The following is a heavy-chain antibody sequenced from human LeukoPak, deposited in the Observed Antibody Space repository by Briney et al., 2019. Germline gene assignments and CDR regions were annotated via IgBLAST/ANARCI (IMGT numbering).Heavy chain of an antibody. J-gene: IGHJ5*02. D-gene: IGHD2-15*01. CDR1: GFSLSTSGVG. V-gene: IGHV2-5*02. Sequence: ESCPTLVNPTQTLTLTCTFSGFSLSTSGVGVGWIRQPPGKALEWLALIYWDDDKRYSPSLKSRLTITKDTSKNQVVLTMTNMDPVDTATYYCAHRYCSGGSCYSVFDPWGQGTLVTVSS. CDR2: IYWDDDK. CDR3: AHRYCSGGSCYSVFDP.